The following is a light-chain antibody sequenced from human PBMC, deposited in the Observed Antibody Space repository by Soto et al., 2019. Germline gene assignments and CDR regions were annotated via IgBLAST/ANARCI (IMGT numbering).Light chain of an antibody. CDR2: DDS. J-gene: IGLJ2*01. CDR3: QVWDSTSDHVV. Sequence: SYELTQPPSVSVAPGQTAKITCGGNNIARKSVHWYQQKPGQAPALVVYDDSVRPSGIPERFSGSNSGNTATLTISRVEAGDEADYYCQVWDSTSDHVVFGGGIKLTVL. CDR1: NIARKS. V-gene: IGLV3-21*02.